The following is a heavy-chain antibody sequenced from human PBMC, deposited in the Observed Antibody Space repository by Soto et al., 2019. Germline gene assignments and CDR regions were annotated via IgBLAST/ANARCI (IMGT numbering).Heavy chain of an antibody. CDR3: ARSGAMVIHTIYYFDY. CDR2: IYYSGST. D-gene: IGHD5-18*01. CDR1: GGSISSGDYY. J-gene: IGHJ4*02. Sequence: SETLSLTCTVSGGSISSGDYYWSWIRQPPGKGLEWIGYIYYSGSTYYSPSLKSRVTISVDTSKNQFSLKLSSVTAADTAVYYCARSGAMVIHTIYYFDYWGQGTLVTVSS. V-gene: IGHV4-30-4*01.